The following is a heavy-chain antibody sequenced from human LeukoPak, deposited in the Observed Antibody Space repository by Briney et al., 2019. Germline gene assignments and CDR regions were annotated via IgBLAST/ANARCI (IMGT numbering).Heavy chain of an antibody. D-gene: IGHD3-10*01. Sequence: GASVKVSYKASGYTFTSYGISWVRQAPGQGLEWMGWISAYNGNTNYAQKLQGRVTMTTDTSTSTAYMELRSLGSDDTAVYYCARYSPLWFGESPHLDYWGQGTLVTVSS. CDR2: ISAYNGNT. CDR1: GYTFTSYG. CDR3: ARYSPLWFGESPHLDY. V-gene: IGHV1-18*04. J-gene: IGHJ4*02.